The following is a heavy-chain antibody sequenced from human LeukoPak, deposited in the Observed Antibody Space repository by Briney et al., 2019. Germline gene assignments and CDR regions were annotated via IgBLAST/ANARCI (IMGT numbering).Heavy chain of an antibody. V-gene: IGHV3-23*01. CDR3: AKDTTCGDYGPVWFDP. CDR1: GFTFSSYA. J-gene: IGHJ5*02. CDR2: ISGSGGST. D-gene: IGHD4-17*01. Sequence: PGGSLRLSCAASGFTFSSYAMSWVRQAPGKGLEWVSAISGSGGSTYYADSVKGRFTISRDNSKNTMYLQMNSLRAEAVAVYYCAKDTTCGDYGPVWFDPWGQRTLVTVSS.